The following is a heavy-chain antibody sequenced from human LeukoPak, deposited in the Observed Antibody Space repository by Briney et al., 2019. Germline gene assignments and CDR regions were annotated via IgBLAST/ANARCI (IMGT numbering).Heavy chain of an antibody. V-gene: IGHV3-30-3*01. CDR1: GFTFSSYA. D-gene: IGHD3-22*01. CDR2: ILHDGSNK. CDR3: GRDGDSSGYFYFHN. J-gene: IGHJ4*02. Sequence: GGSLRLSCAASGFTFSSYAMHWVRQAPAKGLEWVAGILHDGSNKYYADSVKGRFTISRDNSKNTLSLQMNSLRADDTAVYYCGRDGDSSGYFYFHNWGQGTLVTVSS.